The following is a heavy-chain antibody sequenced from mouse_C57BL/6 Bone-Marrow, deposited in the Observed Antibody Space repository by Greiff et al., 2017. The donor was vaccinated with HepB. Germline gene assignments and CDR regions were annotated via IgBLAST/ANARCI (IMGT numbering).Heavy chain of an antibody. CDR3: TPLRNYFDY. D-gene: IGHD1-1*01. CDR1: GFNIKDDY. CDR2: IDPENGDT. J-gene: IGHJ2*01. Sequence: VQLQQSGAELVRPGASVKLSCTASGFNIKDDYMHWVKQRPEQGLEWIGWIDPENGDTEYASKFQGKATITADTSSNTAYLQLSSLTSEATAVYYCTPLRNYFDYWGQGTTLTVSS. V-gene: IGHV14-4*01.